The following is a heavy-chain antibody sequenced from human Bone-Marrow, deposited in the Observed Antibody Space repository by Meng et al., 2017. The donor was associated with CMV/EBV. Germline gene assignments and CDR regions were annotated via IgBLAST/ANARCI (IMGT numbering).Heavy chain of an antibody. CDR2: ISGSGETT. V-gene: IGHV3-23*01. J-gene: IGHJ4*02. CDR1: GFTFSSYA. CDR3: AKDRTLFGLVSDY. D-gene: IGHD3/OR15-3a*01. Sequence: GGSLRLSCATSGFTFSSYAMHWVRQAPGKGLKWVSGISGSGETTYYVDSVKGRFTISRVNSKNTLYLQMHSLGAEDTAVYYCAKDRTLFGLVSDYWGQGALVTVSS.